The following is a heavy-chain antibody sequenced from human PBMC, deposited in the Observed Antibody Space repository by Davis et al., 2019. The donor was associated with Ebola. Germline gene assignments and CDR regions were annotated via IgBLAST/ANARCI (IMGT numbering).Heavy chain of an antibody. CDR2: ISGSGGST. D-gene: IGHD2-15*01. CDR3: AKLVALDFDL. Sequence: GGSLRLSCTASGFTFGDYAMSWVRQAPGKGLEWVSAISGSGGSTYYADSVKGRFPISRDNSKNTLYLQINSLRAEDTAVYYCAKLVALDFDLWGRGTLVTVSS. CDR1: GFTFGDYA. J-gene: IGHJ2*01. V-gene: IGHV3-23*01.